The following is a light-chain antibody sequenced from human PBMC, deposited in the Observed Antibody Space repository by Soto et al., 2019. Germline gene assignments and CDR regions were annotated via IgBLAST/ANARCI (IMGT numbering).Light chain of an antibody. CDR3: QTWGTGIRV. V-gene: IGLV3-12*01. CDR2: SDS. J-gene: IGLJ3*02. CDR1: NIGSKA. Sequence: SYELTQPHSVSVATAQMARITCGGNNIGSKAVHWYQQKPGQDPVLVIYSDSNRPSGIPERFSGSSSGAERYLTISSLQSEDEADYYCQTWGTGIRVFGGGTKLTVL.